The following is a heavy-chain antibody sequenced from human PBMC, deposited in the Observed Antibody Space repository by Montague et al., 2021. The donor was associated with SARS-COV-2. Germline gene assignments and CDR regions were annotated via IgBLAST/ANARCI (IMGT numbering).Heavy chain of an antibody. CDR3: ARDCYDYGSGSYQRWFDP. Sequence: SETLSLTRTVSGYSISSGYYWGWIRPPPGKGLEWIGSIYHSGSTXYNPSLKSRVTISVDTSKNQFSLKLSSVTAADTAVYYCARDCYDYGSGSYQRWFDPWGQGTLVTVSS. V-gene: IGHV4-38-2*02. D-gene: IGHD3-10*01. J-gene: IGHJ5*02. CDR2: IYHSGST. CDR1: GYSISSGYY.